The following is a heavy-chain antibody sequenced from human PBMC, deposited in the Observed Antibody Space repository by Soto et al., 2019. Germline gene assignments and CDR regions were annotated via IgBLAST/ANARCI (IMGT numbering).Heavy chain of an antibody. Sequence: EVQLVESGGGLVQPGGSLRLSCAASGFTFSSYSMNWVRQAPGKGLEWVSYISSSRSTIYYADSVKGRFTISRDNAKNSRYLQMNSLRAEDTAVYYGALSYYGSGTSFDYWGQGTLVTFSS. J-gene: IGHJ4*02. CDR3: ALSYYGSGTSFDY. CDR2: ISSSRSTI. V-gene: IGHV3-48*01. CDR1: GFTFSSYS. D-gene: IGHD3-10*01.